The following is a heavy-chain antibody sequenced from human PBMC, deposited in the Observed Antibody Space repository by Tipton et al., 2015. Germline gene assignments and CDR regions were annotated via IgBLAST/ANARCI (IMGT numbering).Heavy chain of an antibody. D-gene: IGHD4-17*01. J-gene: IGHJ6*02. CDR1: GYRFASHY. V-gene: IGHV1-46*01. Sequence: QVQLVQSGAEEKKPGASVKISCKASGYRFASHYMHWVRRAPRQRLEWMGIIKPRSGTTGYPQKLLDIVTMTRDTPTSTVYMKLSGLRSEYTAVYYCARDQSVGCPSYGTAYGVAVWGQGTTVTVSS. CDR3: ARDQSVGCPSYGTAYGVAV. CDR2: IKPRSGTT.